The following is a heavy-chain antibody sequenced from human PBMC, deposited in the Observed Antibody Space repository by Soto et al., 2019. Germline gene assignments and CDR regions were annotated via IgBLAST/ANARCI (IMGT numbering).Heavy chain of an antibody. CDR1: GYTFTSYD. J-gene: IGHJ6*02. Sequence: QVQLVQSGAEVKKPGASVKVSCKASGYTFTSYDINWVRQATGQGLEWMGWMNPNSGNTGYAQKFQGRVTMTRNTAISTAYMELSSLRSEDTAVYYCARSGLRGSGSYYYYYGMDVWGQGTTVTVSS. CDR3: ARSGLRGSGSYYYYYGMDV. D-gene: IGHD3-10*01. CDR2: MNPNSGNT. V-gene: IGHV1-8*01.